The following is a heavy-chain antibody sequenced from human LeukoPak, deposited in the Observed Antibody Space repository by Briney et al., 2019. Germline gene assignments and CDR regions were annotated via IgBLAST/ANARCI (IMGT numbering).Heavy chain of an antibody. D-gene: IGHD6-13*01. V-gene: IGHV1-2*04. CDR1: GCTFTGYY. J-gene: IGHJ6*04. CDR2: INPDSGGT. Sequence: ASVKVSCKASGCTFTGYYMHWVRQAPGQGLEWMGWINPDSGGTNYAQKFQGWVTMTRDTSISTAYMELSRLRSDDTAVYYCARGNVAAAGIFYYYYGMDVWGKGTTVTVSS. CDR3: ARGNVAAAGIFYYYYGMDV.